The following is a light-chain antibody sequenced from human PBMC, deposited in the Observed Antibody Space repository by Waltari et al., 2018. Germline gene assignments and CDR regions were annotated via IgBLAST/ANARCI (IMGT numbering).Light chain of an antibody. J-gene: IGLJ2*01. V-gene: IGLV2-14*03. Sequence: SCYQQPPDKAPKLMIYDFTNRPSGVSSRFSGSKSGNTASLTISGLQAEDEADYYCSSYTSNSVLFGGGTKLTVL. CDR2: DFT. CDR3: SSYTSNSVL.